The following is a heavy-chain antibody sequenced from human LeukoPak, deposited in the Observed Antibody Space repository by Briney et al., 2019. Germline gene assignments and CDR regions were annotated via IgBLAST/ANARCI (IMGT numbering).Heavy chain of an antibody. D-gene: IGHD2-21*02. V-gene: IGHV1-69*05. CDR3: ARDRYCGGDCSDY. J-gene: IGHJ4*02. Sequence: SVKVSCKASGGTFSSYAISWVRQAPGQWLEWMGGIIPIFGTANYAQKFQGRVTITTDESTSTAYMELSSLRSEDTAVYYCARDRYCGGDCSDYWGQGTLVTVSS. CDR1: GGTFSSYA. CDR2: IIPIFGTA.